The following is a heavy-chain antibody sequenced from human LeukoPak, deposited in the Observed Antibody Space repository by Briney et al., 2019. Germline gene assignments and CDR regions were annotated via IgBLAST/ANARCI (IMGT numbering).Heavy chain of an antibody. V-gene: IGHV4-59*01. J-gene: IGHJ2*01. Sequence: SETLSLTCSVSGGSISSYYWSWIRQPPGKGLEWIGYIHYSGSTNNNPSLKSRVTISVDTSKNQFSLRLSSVTAADTAVYYCARGRVDYSSSYFDLWGRGTLVTVSS. CDR3: ARGRVDYSSSYFDL. CDR2: IHYSGST. CDR1: GGSISSYY. D-gene: IGHD6-6*01.